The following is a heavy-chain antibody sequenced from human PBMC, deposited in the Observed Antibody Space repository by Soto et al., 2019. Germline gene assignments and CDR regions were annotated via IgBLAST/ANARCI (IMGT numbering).Heavy chain of an antibody. CDR2: ISRSGSTI. Sequence: EVQLVESGGGLVQPGGSLRLSCAASGFTFGTYEMNWVRQAPGKGLEWVSYISRSGSTIYYADSVKGRFTISRDNAKNSLYLQLNSLRAEDTAVYYCARDPSLSSSSYLSYYYGMDVWGQGTTVNVSS. D-gene: IGHD6-6*01. CDR3: ARDPSLSSSSYLSYYYGMDV. J-gene: IGHJ6*02. V-gene: IGHV3-48*03. CDR1: GFTFGTYE.